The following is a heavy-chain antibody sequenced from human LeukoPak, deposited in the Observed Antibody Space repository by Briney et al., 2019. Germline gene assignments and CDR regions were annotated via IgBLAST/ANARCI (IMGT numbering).Heavy chain of an antibody. D-gene: IGHD3-9*01. CDR2: ISSNGGST. Sequence: GGSLRLSCSASGFTFSSYAMHWVRQAPGKGLEYVSAISSNGGSTYYADSVKGRFTISRDNSKNTLYLQMSSLRAEDTAVYYCVKEYGDILTGYSHYFDYWGQETLVTVSS. CDR3: VKEYGDILTGYSHYFDY. V-gene: IGHV3-64D*09. J-gene: IGHJ4*02. CDR1: GFTFSSYA.